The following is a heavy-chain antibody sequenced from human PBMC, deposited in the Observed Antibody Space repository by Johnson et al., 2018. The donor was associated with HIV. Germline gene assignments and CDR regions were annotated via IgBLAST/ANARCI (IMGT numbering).Heavy chain of an antibody. Sequence: EVQLVESGGGVVRPGGSLRLSCAASGFTFDDYGMSWVRQAPGKGLEWVSGFSWNGGSIGYADSVRGRFTISRDNAKNSLYLQMNSLRAGDTAVYYCARAGGYSRDAFDIWGQGTMVTVSS. CDR2: FSWNGGSI. V-gene: IGHV3-20*04. CDR1: GFTFDDYG. D-gene: IGHD5-24*01. J-gene: IGHJ3*02. CDR3: ARAGGYSRDAFDI.